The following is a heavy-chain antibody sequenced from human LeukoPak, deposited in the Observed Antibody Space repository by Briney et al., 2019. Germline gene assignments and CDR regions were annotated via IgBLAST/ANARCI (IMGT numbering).Heavy chain of an antibody. CDR2: MNPNSGNT. CDR1: GYTFTSYD. D-gene: IGHD6-13*01. J-gene: IGHJ4*02. CDR3: ARGRQQLVYPDPPDY. Sequence: ASVKVSCKASGYTFTSYDINWVRRATGQGLEWMGWMNPNSGNTGYAQKFQGRVTMTRNTSISTAYMELSSLRSEDTAVYYSARGRQQLVYPDPPDYWGQGTLVTVSS. V-gene: IGHV1-8*01.